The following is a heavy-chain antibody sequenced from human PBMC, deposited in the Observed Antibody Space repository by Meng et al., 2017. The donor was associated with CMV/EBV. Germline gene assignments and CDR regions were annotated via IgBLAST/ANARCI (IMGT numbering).Heavy chain of an antibody. V-gene: IGHV3-21*01. CDR3: AREGYCSGGSCNSDY. D-gene: IGHD2-15*01. CDR2: ISSSSSYI. Sequence: GGSLRLSCAASGFTFSSYSMNWVRQAPGKGLEWVSSISSSSSYIYYADSVKGRFTISRDNAKNSLYLQMNSLRAEDTAVYYCAREGYCSGGSCNSDYWGQGTLVTVPQ. J-gene: IGHJ4*02. CDR1: GFTFSSYS.